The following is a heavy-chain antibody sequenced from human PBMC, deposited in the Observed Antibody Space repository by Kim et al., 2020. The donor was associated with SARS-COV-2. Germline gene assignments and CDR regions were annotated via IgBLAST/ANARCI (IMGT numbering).Heavy chain of an antibody. CDR1: GGSISSSSYS. CDR3: ARIDSSAYYYAFYV. D-gene: IGHD3-22*01. J-gene: IGHJ3*01. CDR2: TYYSGST. Sequence: SETLSLTCVVSGGSISSSSYSWNWIRQTPGKGLEWIGYTYYSGSTYYNPALKSRVTISVDRSENQFSLSLSSVTAADTAVYFCARIDSSAYYYAFYVWGQGTMVTVSS. V-gene: IGHV4-30-2*01.